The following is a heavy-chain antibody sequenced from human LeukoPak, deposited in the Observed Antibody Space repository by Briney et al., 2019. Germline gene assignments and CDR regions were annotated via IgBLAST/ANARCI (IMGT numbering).Heavy chain of an antibody. CDR2: IYYSGST. V-gene: IGHV4-39*01. D-gene: IGHD6-19*01. CDR3: APARIYSSGSGLSFWFDP. Sequence: SETLSLTCTVSGGSISSSSYYWGWIRQPPGKGLECIGRIYYSGSTYYNPSLKSRVTIYVYESKIHFSLEQISVTAADTAVYYCAPARIYSSGSGLSFWFDPWGQGPLVTVSS. J-gene: IGHJ5*02. CDR1: GGSISSSSYY.